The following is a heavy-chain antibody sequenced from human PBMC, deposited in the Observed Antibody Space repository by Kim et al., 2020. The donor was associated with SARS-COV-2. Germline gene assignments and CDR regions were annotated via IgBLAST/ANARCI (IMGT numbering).Heavy chain of an antibody. Sequence: NGNTNYPRNLQGRVTMTTDTSRSTAYMERGSLGSDDTAVYYCARGGDGMDVWGQGTTVTVSS. CDR2: NGNT. D-gene: IGHD3-16*01. CDR3: ARGGDGMDV. J-gene: IGHJ6*02. V-gene: IGHV1-18*01.